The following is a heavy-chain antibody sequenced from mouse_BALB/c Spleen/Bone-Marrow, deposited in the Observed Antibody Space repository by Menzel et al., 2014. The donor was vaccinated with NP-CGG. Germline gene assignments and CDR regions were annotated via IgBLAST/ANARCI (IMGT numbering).Heavy chain of an antibody. Sequence: EVKLVESGGGLVQPGGSLRLSCANSGFTFTDYYMSWVRQPPGKALEWLVFIRNKASGYTTEYSASVKGRFTISRDNSQSILYLQMNTLRAEDSATYYCARGNYYGIYWYFDVWGAGTTVTVSS. V-gene: IGHV7-3*02. CDR1: GFTFTDYY. D-gene: IGHD1-1*01. J-gene: IGHJ1*01. CDR3: ARGNYYGIYWYFDV. CDR2: IRNKASGYTT.